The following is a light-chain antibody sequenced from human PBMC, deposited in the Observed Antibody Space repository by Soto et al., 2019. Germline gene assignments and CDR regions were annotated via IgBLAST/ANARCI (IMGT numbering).Light chain of an antibody. J-gene: IGKJ1*01. CDR2: GAS. Sequence: EIVMTQSPATLSVSPGERATLSCRASQSVSSNLAWYQQKPGQAPRLLIYGASTMATGIPARFIGSGSGTEHTLTISSLQSEDFEVYYCQHYNNWPPWTFGQGTKVEIK. CDR1: QSVSSN. V-gene: IGKV3-15*01. CDR3: QHYNNWPPWT.